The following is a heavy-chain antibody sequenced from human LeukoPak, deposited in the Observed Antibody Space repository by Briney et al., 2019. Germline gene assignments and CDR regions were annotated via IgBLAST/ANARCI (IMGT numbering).Heavy chain of an antibody. CDR1: GGSISSGDYC. J-gene: IGHJ4*02. CDR2: IYYSGST. D-gene: IGHD3-22*01. Sequence: SETLSLTCTVSGGSISSGDYCWSWIRQHPGKGLEWIGYIYYSGSTDYSPSLKSRVTISVDTSKNQFSLKLSSVTAADTAVYYCARHDSGSYAVDYWGQGTLVTVSS. CDR3: ARHDSGSYAVDY. V-gene: IGHV4-31*03.